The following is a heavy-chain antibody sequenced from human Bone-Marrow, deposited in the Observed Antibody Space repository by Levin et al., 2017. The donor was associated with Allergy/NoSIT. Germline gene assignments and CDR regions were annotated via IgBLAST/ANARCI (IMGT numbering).Heavy chain of an antibody. CDR3: AKDLSYSSSWLDF. CDR2: ISGSGLTT. D-gene: IGHD6-13*01. Sequence: AGGSLRLSCVGSGFSFSAYAMSWVRQAPGKGLECVSVISGSGLTTHYADSVKGRFTISRDNSKNTLFLQMNSLRAEDTAVYFCAKDLSYSSSWLDFWGQGTLVTVSS. J-gene: IGHJ4*02. CDR1: GFSFSAYA. V-gene: IGHV3-23*01.